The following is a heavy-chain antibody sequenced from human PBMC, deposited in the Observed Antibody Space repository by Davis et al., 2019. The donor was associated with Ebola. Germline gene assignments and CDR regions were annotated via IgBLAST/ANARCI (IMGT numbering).Heavy chain of an antibody. D-gene: IGHD1-7*01. V-gene: IGHV1-18*01. J-gene: IGHJ6*02. CDR2: ISAYNGNT. Sequence: ASVKVSCKASGYTFTSYGISWVRQAPGQGLEWMGWISAYNGNTNYAQKLQGRVTMTTDTSTSTAYMELSRLRSDDTAVYYCAREYLYNWNYSGGMDVWGQGTTVTVSS. CDR1: GYTFTSYG. CDR3: AREYLYNWNYSGGMDV.